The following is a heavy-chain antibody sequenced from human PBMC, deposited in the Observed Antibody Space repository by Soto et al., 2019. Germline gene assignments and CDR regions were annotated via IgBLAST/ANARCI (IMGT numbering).Heavy chain of an antibody. V-gene: IGHV3-48*02. D-gene: IGHD1-7*01. Sequence: PVGSLRLSCAASGFTFSSYSMNWVRQAPGKGLEWVSYISSSSSTIYYADSVKGRFTISRDNAKNSLYLQMNSLRDEDTAVYYCARDEWTGTTLPASYVGDVGDFYYYYYGMDVWGQGTTVTVSS. CDR3: ARDEWTGTTLPASYVGDVGDFYYYYYGMDV. J-gene: IGHJ6*02. CDR1: GFTFSSYS. CDR2: ISSSSSTI.